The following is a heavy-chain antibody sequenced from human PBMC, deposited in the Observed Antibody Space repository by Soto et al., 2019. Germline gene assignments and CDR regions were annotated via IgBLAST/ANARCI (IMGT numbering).Heavy chain of an antibody. CDR1: GFSISSGGYY. V-gene: IGHV4-31*03. CDR3: ASAQEGGDFDS. J-gene: IGHJ4*02. Sequence: QVQLQESGPGLVKPSQTLSLTCTVSGFSISSGGYYWGWVRQHPGMGLEWIAYIYYSGNTFSNPSLKSRVTMSVDPSTNQLFLRLSCVTAADTAVYYCASAQEGGDFDSWGQGTLVTVSS. CDR2: IYYSGNT.